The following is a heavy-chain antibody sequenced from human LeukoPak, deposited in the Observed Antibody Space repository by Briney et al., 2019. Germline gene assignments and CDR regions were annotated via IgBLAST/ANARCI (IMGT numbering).Heavy chain of an antibody. CDR3: ARMTTGHDF. J-gene: IGHJ4*02. Sequence: PSETLCLTCAVSGTSFSSYYWSWIRQPPGKGLEWIGEVNHSGYTNDNPSLKSRVTISVDTSKNQFSLRLRSVTAADTAVYFCARMTTGHDFWGQGTLVTVSS. V-gene: IGHV4-34*01. CDR2: VNHSGYT. D-gene: IGHD4-17*01. CDR1: GTSFSSYY.